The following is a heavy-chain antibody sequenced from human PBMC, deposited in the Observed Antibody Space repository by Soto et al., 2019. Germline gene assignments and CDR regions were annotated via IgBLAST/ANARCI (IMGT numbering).Heavy chain of an antibody. V-gene: IGHV1-18*01. J-gene: IGHJ4*02. Sequence: ASVKVSCKASGYTFTSHGISWVRQAPRQGPEWIGWISTYNGNTNYAQKFQDRVTMTTDTSTSTAYMELRSLRSDDTAVYYCARSCPGTSCYFIDWGQGTLVTVSS. CDR3: ARSCPGTSCYFID. D-gene: IGHD2-2*01. CDR1: GYTFTSHG. CDR2: ISTYNGNT.